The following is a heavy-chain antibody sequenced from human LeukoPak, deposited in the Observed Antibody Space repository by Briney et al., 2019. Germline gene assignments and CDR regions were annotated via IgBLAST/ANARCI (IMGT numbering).Heavy chain of an antibody. J-gene: IGHJ4*02. Sequence: SVTVSCKSSGGTFSSYAISWVRQAPGQGLAWLGGIIPIFGTANYAQKFQGRVTITADESTSTAYMELSSLRSEDTAVYYCARSANTAMVEVCYFDYWGQGTLVTVSS. CDR2: IIPIFGTA. D-gene: IGHD5-18*01. CDR3: ARSANTAMVEVCYFDY. CDR1: GGTFSSYA. V-gene: IGHV1-69*13.